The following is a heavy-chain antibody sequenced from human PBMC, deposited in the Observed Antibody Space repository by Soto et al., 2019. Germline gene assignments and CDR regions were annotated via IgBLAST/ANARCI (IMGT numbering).Heavy chain of an antibody. D-gene: IGHD6-19*01. J-gene: IGHJ6*03. CDR2: INPTGGST. Sequence: ASVKVSCKASGYTFSDYYIHWVRQAPGHGLEWMAIINPTGGSTNYAQKFQGRLTLTMDTSTSTVYMELSSLTSEDTAMYYCARGSYSSGWPGQVESSYYSYYMAVWGKGTTVTSP. CDR3: ARGSYSSGWPGQVESSYYSYYMAV. V-gene: IGHV1-46*01. CDR1: GYTFSDYY.